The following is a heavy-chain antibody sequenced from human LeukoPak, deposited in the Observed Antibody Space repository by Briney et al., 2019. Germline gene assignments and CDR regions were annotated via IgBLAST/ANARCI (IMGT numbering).Heavy chain of an antibody. V-gene: IGHV1-2*02. J-gene: IGHJ4*02. CDR3: ARAPPVDYGDYEFDY. D-gene: IGHD4-17*01. CDR1: GYTFTGYY. Sequence: ASVKVSCKASGYTFTGYYMHWARQAPGQGLEWMGWTNPNSGGTNYAQKFQGRVTMTRDTSISTAYMELSRLRSDDTAVYYCARAPPVDYGDYEFDYWGQGTLVTVSS. CDR2: TNPNSGGT.